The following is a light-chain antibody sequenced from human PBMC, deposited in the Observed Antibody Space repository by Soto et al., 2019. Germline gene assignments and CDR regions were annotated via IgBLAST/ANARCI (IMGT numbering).Light chain of an antibody. V-gene: IGKV3-15*01. Sequence: EIVMTQSPATLSVSPGERATHSCRASQSVSTSVAWYQQKSGQAPRLLIYSGDMGATGVPARFSGSGSGTDFTLTITSLHYEDFVVYYYQQYKDWPTTFGQGTKVEIK. CDR3: QQYKDWPTT. CDR2: SGD. CDR1: QSVSTS. J-gene: IGKJ1*01.